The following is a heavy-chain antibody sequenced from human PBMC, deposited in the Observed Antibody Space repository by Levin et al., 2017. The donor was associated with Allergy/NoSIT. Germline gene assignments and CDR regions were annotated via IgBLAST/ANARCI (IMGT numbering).Heavy chain of an antibody. CDR3: ARTPFDYSSSWYGYYYYGMDV. V-gene: IGHV3-11*01. CDR2: ISSSGSTI. J-gene: IGHJ6*02. CDR1: GFTFSDYY. Sequence: GGSLRLSCAASGFTFSDYYMSWIRQAPGKGLEWVSYISSSGSTIYYADSVKGRFTISRDNAKNSLYLQMNSLRAEDTAVYYCARTPFDYSSSWYGYYYYGMDVWGQGTTVTVSS. D-gene: IGHD6-13*01.